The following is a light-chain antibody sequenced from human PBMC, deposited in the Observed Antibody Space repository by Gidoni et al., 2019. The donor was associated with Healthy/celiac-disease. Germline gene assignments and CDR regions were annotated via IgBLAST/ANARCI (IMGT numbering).Light chain of an antibody. CDR2: DAS. J-gene: IGKJ3*01. CDR3: QQYNSYPFT. Sequence: DIQMTQSPSPLSASVGDRVPITCRASQSISSWLAWYQQKPGKAPKLLIYDASSLESGVTSRFSGSGSGTEFTLTISSLQPDDFATYYCQQYNSYPFTFGPGTKVDIK. V-gene: IGKV1-5*01. CDR1: QSISSW.